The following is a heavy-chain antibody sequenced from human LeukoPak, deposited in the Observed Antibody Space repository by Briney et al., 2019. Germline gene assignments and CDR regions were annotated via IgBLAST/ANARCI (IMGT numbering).Heavy chain of an antibody. CDR3: ARVRYSDSSVLTRKRSYYFDY. CDR1: GGSISGYY. V-gene: IGHV4-4*07. CDR2: ISTSGST. Sequence: PSETLSLTCTVSGGSISGYYWSWIRQPAGKGLESIGHISTSGSTNYNPSLKSRVAMSVDTSKNQFSLKLSSVTAADTAVYYCARVRYSDSSVLTRKRSYYFDYWGQGTLVTVSS. D-gene: IGHD3-22*01. J-gene: IGHJ4*02.